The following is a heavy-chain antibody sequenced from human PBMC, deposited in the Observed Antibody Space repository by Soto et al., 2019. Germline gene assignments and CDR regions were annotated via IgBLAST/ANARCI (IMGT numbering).Heavy chain of an antibody. CDR3: ARGAAAHGGMDV. D-gene: IGHD6-13*01. CDR2: IGTAGDP. V-gene: IGHV3-13*05. CDR1: GFTFSSYD. J-gene: IGHJ6*02. Sequence: EVQLVESGGGLVQPGGSLRLSCAASGFTFSSYDMHWVRQATGKGLEWVSAIGTAGDPYYPGSVKGRFTISRENAKNSSYLKMNSLRAGDTAVYYCARGAAAHGGMDVWGQGTTVTVSS.